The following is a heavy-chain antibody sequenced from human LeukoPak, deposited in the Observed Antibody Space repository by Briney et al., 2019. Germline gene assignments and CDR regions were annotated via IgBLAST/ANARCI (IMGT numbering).Heavy chain of an antibody. CDR2: IHYSGST. J-gene: IGHJ6*02. Sequence: PSETLSLTCTVSGGSISSYYWSWLRQPPGKGLEWIGYIHYSGSTNYNPSLKSRVTISVDTSKNQFSLKLSSVTAADTAVYFCARDPSSYYYGMGVWGQGTTVTVSS. CDR1: GGSISSYY. V-gene: IGHV4-59*01. CDR3: ARDPSSYYYGMGV. D-gene: IGHD6-6*01.